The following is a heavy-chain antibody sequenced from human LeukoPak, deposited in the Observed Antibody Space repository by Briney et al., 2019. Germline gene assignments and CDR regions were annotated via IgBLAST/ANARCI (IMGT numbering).Heavy chain of an antibody. CDR1: GSTFSSFG. D-gene: IGHD6-13*01. CDR3: AKEGIGAAGRRFGH. V-gene: IGHV3-23*01. Sequence: PGGSLRLSCAASGSTFSSFGMGWVRQAPGEGLEWVSRVSGNSAGTYYADSVKGRFSISRDNSKNTLYLQMNDLRAEDTAVYYCAKEGIGAAGRRFGHWGQGTLVTVSS. CDR2: VSGNSAGT. J-gene: IGHJ4*02.